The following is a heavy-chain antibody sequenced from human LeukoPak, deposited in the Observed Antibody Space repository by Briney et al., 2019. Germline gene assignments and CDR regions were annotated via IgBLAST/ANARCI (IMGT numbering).Heavy chain of an antibody. D-gene: IGHD4-23*01. V-gene: IGHV4-39*01. Sequence: SETLSLTCTVSGGSISSSSYYWGWIRQPPGKGLEWIGSIYYSGSTYYNPSLKSRVTISVDTSKNQFSLKLSSVTAADTAVYYCARVGTPVDYWGQGTLVTDSS. J-gene: IGHJ4*02. CDR3: ARVGTPVDY. CDR2: IYYSGST. CDR1: GGSISSSSYY.